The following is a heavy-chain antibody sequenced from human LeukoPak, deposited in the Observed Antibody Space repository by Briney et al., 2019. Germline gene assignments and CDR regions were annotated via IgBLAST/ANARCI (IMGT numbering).Heavy chain of an antibody. CDR3: AREMGIFDY. J-gene: IGHJ4*02. V-gene: IGHV1-46*01. Sequence: ASVKVSCTASGYTFTNYYMHWVRQAPGQGLEWMGIISPSGGSTSYAQKFQGRVTMTRDTSTSTVYMELSSLRSEDTAVYYCAREMGIFDYWGQGTLVTVSS. CDR2: ISPSGGST. CDR1: GYTFTNYY. D-gene: IGHD1-26*01.